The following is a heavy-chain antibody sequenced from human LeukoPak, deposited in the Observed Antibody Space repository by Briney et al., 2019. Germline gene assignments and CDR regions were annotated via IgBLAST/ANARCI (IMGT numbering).Heavy chain of an antibody. V-gene: IGHV3-13*01. Sequence: GGSLRLSCAASGFTFSDYDMHWVRQATGKGLEWVSAIGTAGDTYYTGSVKGRFTISRENSKNSLYLQMNSLRAGGTAVYYCARVAKERVGGVYYFDYWGQGTLVTVSS. CDR2: IGTAGDT. CDR1: GFTFSDYD. CDR3: ARVAKERVGGVYYFDY. D-gene: IGHD1-1*01. J-gene: IGHJ4*02.